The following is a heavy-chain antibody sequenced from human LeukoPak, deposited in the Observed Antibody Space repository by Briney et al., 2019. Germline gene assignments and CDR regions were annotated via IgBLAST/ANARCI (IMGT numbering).Heavy chain of an antibody. Sequence: ASVKVSCKASGYTFTGYYMHWVRQAPGQGLEWMGWINPNSGGTNYAQKFQGRVTMTRDTSISTAYMELGRLRSDDTAVYYCARVGYDFWSGYYYMDVWGKGTTVTVSS. D-gene: IGHD3-3*01. CDR1: GYTFTGYY. J-gene: IGHJ6*03. CDR2: INPNSGGT. CDR3: ARVGYDFWSGYYYMDV. V-gene: IGHV1-2*02.